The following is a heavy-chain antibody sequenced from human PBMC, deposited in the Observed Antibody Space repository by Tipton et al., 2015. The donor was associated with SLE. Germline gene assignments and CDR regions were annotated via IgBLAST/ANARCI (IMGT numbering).Heavy chain of an antibody. J-gene: IGHJ4*02. CDR2: IYTSGST. CDR1: GGSISSSSYS. D-gene: IGHD6-19*01. V-gene: IGHV4-61*02. CDR3: ARDVWQWLDY. Sequence: TLSLTCTVSGGSISSSSYSWGWIRQPAGKGLEWIGRIYTSGSTNYNPSLKSRVTISVDTSKNQFSLKLSSVTAADTAVYYCARDVWQWLDYWGQGTLVTVSS.